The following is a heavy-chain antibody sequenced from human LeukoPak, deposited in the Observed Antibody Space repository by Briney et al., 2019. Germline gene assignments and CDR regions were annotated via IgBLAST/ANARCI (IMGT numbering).Heavy chain of an antibody. CDR2: LSGGGDSR. V-gene: IGHV3-23*01. CDR1: GFTFSNYA. D-gene: IGHD3-10*01. Sequence: AGGSLRLSCAASGFTFSNYAMSWVRQAPGQGLEWFSSLSGGGDSRYYADSVMGRFTISRDNSKNTLYLQMNSLRAEDTAIYYCAKAVRSMVTGGGYFDSWGQGTLVTVSS. CDR3: AKAVRSMVTGGGYFDS. J-gene: IGHJ4*02.